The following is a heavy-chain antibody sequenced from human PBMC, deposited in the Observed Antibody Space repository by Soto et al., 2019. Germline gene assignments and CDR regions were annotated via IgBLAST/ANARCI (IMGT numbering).Heavy chain of an antibody. CDR3: ARSSSSGRRVDV. D-gene: IGHD6-25*01. CDR2: INAGNGNT. Sequence: ASVKVSCKASGYTFTSYAMHWVRQAPGQRLDWMGWINAGNGNTKYSQNFQGRVTFTRDTSASTVYMELSSLRSEDTGVYYCARSSSSGRRVDVWAQGTTVTVSS. V-gene: IGHV1-3*01. CDR1: GYTFTSYA. J-gene: IGHJ6*02.